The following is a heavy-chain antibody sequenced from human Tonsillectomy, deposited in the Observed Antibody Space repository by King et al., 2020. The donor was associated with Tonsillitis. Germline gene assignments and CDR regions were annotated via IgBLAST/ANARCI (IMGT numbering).Heavy chain of an antibody. J-gene: IGHJ4*02. V-gene: IGHV3-30*02. CDR1: GFAFSDYG. CDR3: AKEPDPLRYESSGYPIDY. Sequence: VQLVESGGGVVQPGGSLRLSCAASGFAFSDYGMHWVRQPPGKGLEWVAFIRYDGNNKYYADSVKGRFTISRDNSKKTLYLKMNSLRAEDTAVYYCAKEPDPLRYESSGYPIDYWGQGILVTVSS. CDR2: IRYDGNNK. D-gene: IGHD3-22*01.